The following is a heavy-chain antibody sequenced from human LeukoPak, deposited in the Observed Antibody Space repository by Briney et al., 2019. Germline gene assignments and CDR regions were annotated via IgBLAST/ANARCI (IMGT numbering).Heavy chain of an antibody. Sequence: ASVKVSCKASGGTFSSYAISWVRQAPGQGLEWMGRIIPILGIANYAQKFQGRVTITADKSTSTAYMELRSLRSDDTAVYYCARGVRDYYDSSGYKLMDYWGQGTLVTVSS. CDR1: GGTFSSYA. CDR3: ARGVRDYYDSSGYKLMDY. D-gene: IGHD3-22*01. V-gene: IGHV1-69*04. CDR2: IIPILGIA. J-gene: IGHJ4*02.